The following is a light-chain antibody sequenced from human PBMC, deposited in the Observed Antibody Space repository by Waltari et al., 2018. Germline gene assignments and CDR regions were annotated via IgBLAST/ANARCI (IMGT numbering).Light chain of an antibody. CDR1: SSNIGSNY. J-gene: IGLJ3*02. CDR2: ESS. V-gene: IGLV1-51*02. CDR3: ATWDNSLSIGV. Sequence: QSVLTQPPSLSAAPGQKVTISCSGSSSNIGSNYVSWYQHVPGTAPKLLIYESSKRPSEIPDRCSGSKSGTSATLGITGLQIEDEADYHCATWDNSLSIGVFGGGTKLTVL.